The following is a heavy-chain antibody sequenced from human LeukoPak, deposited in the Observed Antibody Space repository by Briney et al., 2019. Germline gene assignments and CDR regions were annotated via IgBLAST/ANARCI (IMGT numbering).Heavy chain of an antibody. Sequence: PSETLSLICTVSGGSISSYYWSWIRQPAGKGLEWIGRIYTSGSTNYNPSLKSRVTISVDKSKNQFSLKLSSVTAADTAVYYCARAGSSGWYYFDYWGQGTLVTVSS. J-gene: IGHJ4*02. CDR2: IYTSGST. D-gene: IGHD6-19*01. V-gene: IGHV4-4*07. CDR1: GGSISSYY. CDR3: ARAGSSGWYYFDY.